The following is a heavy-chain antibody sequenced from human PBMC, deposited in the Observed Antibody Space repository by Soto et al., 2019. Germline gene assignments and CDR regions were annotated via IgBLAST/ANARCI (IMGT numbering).Heavy chain of an antibody. D-gene: IGHD2-8*01. J-gene: IGHJ5*02. V-gene: IGHV3-23*01. CDR3: AKGKSENGVDWLDP. CDR1: GFMFENYA. CDR2: VRGNSYGA. Sequence: LRLSCAASGFMFENYAMIWVRQAPGKGLGWVATVRGNSYGAYYADSVRGRFIISRDNSKNTMSLQLNSLRDDDTAIYYCAKGKSENGVDWLDPWGPGTLVTAPQ.